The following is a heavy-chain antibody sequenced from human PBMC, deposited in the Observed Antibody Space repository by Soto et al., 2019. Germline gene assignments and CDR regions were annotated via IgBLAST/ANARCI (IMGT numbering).Heavy chain of an antibody. Sequence: GGSLRLSCAASGLSASSNYMNWVRQAPGKGLEWVSILYSSGATKYADSVKGRFSISRDSSKNTVYLQMNSLRAEDTAVYYCARYYDSSGYYPGALDCWGQGTLVTVSS. J-gene: IGHJ4*02. CDR1: GLSASSNY. CDR2: LYSSGAT. D-gene: IGHD3-22*01. CDR3: ARYYDSSGYYPGALDC. V-gene: IGHV3-53*01.